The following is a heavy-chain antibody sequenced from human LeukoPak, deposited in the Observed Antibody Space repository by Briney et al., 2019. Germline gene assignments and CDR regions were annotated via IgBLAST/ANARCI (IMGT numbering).Heavy chain of an antibody. J-gene: IGHJ4*02. CDR2: IWYDGSNK. CDR3: ALEMSSSSWTSFDY. D-gene: IGHD6-13*01. CDR1: GFTFSSYG. Sequence: GRSLRLSCAASGFTFSSYGMHWVRQAPGKGLEWVAVIWYDGSNKCYADSVKGRFTISRDNSKNTLYLQMNSLRAEDTAVYYCALEMSSSSWTSFDYWGQGTLVTVSS. V-gene: IGHV3-33*01.